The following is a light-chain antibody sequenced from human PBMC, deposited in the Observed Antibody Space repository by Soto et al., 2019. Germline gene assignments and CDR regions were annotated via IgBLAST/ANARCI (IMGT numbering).Light chain of an antibody. Sequence: EVVLTQSLGSLSLPPGESATLSCRASQSVSSSYLAWYQQKPGQAPRLLIYGASTRAIGIPARFSGSGSGTEFTLTISSLQSEDFAVYYCLQYNNWWTFGQGTKVDI. CDR1: QSVSSSY. V-gene: IGKV3-15*01. CDR2: GAS. J-gene: IGKJ1*01. CDR3: LQYNNWWT.